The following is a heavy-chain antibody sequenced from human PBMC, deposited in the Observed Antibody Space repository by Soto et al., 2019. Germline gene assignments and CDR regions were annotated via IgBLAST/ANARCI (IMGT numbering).Heavy chain of an antibody. CDR3: VKDLRPNRGWFGP. CDR2: ISGDGTRT. CDR1: GFNFYNYA. D-gene: IGHD3-3*01. J-gene: IGHJ5*02. Sequence: GGSLRLSCAASGFNFYNYAMAWVRQAPGKGLEWVSGISGDGTRTYYGDSVKGRFTISRDNSKNTVFLQMNSLRAEDTALYYCVKDLRPNRGWFGPWGQGTRVTVSS. V-gene: IGHV3-23*01.